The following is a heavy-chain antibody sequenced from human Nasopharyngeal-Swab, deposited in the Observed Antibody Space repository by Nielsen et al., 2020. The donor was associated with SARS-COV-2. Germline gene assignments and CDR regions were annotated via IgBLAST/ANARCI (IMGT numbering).Heavy chain of an antibody. J-gene: IGHJ6*02. D-gene: IGHD1-7*01. CDR3: ARDPGNWNYGRYYYGMDV. Sequence: ASVKVSCKASGYTFTGYFMHWVRQAPGQGLEWMGWINPNSGGTNYAQKFQGRVTMTRDTSISTAYMELSRLRSDDTAMYYCARDPGNWNYGRYYYGMDVWGQGTTVTVSS. V-gene: IGHV1-2*02. CDR1: GYTFTGYF. CDR2: INPNSGGT.